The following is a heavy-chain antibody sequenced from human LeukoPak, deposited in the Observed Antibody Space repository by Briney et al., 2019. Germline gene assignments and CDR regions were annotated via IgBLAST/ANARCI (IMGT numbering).Heavy chain of an antibody. CDR2: INRNSGGT. CDR3: ARSTSGWYGDY. V-gene: IGHV1-2*06. Sequence: GASVKVSCKASGYTFTDYYMHWVRQAPGHGLEWIGRINRNSGGTSSARKFQGRVTVTRDTSISTVYMELSRLTSGDTAVYYCARSTSGWYGDYWGQGTLVTVSS. J-gene: IGHJ4*02. CDR1: GYTFTDYY. D-gene: IGHD6-19*01.